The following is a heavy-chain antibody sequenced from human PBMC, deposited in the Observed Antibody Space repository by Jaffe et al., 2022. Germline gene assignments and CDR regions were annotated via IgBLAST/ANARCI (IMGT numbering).Heavy chain of an antibody. V-gene: IGHV3-43*01. CDR1: GFTFDDYT. CDR2: ISWDGGST. D-gene: IGHD4-17*01. Sequence: EVQLVESGGVVVQPGGSLRLSCAASGFTFDDYTMHWVRQAPGKGLEWVSLISWDGGSTYYADSVKGRFTISRDNSKNSLYLQMNSLRTEDTALYYCAKDIDGDYDFRLAFDIWGQGTMVTVSS. J-gene: IGHJ3*02. CDR3: AKDIDGDYDFRLAFDI.